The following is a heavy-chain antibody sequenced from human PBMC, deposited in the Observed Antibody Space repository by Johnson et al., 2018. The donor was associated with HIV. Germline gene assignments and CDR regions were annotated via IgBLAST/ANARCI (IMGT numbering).Heavy chain of an antibody. Sequence: VQLVESGGGVVRPGGSLRLSCAASGFTFNDYGMRWVRQAPGKGLEWVSGLNWNGGSTGYADSVKGRFTISRDNSKNTLYMQMNSLRAEDTAVYYCARDRAWGDNVVVAAYGAFDIWGQGTMVTVSS. D-gene: IGHD2-15*01. V-gene: IGHV3-20*04. CDR1: GFTFNDYG. J-gene: IGHJ3*02. CDR3: ARDRAWGDNVVVAAYGAFDI. CDR2: LNWNGGST.